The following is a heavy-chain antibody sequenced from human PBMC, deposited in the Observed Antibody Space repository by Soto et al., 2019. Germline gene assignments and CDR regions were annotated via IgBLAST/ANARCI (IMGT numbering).Heavy chain of an antibody. V-gene: IGHV1-3*01. CDR3: ARDHYYDSSGYFLVYYYGMDV. J-gene: IGHJ6*02. D-gene: IGHD3-22*01. CDR1: GYTFTSYA. CDR2: INAGNGNT. Sequence: ASVKVSCTASGYTFTSYAMHWVRQAPGQRLEWMGWINAGNGNTNYAQKFQGRVTLTTDTSTSTAYMELRRLRYDDTAVYYCARDHYYDSSGYFLVYYYGMDVWGQGTTVTVSS.